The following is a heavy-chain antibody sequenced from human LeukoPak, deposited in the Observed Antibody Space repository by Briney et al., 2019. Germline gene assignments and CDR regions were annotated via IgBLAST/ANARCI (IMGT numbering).Heavy chain of an antibody. CDR1: GYSFSSYW. V-gene: IGHV5-51*01. CDR3: ARSRYGTTWSSSWEFDY. D-gene: IGHD6-13*01. J-gene: IGHJ4*02. Sequence: GESLKISCKGSGYSFSSYWIGWVRQMPGKGPEWMVVIYPYDSDIKYGPSFEGQVTISADKSNNTAYLQWSSLKASDTGMYYCARSRYGTTWSSSWEFDYWGQGTLVTVSS. CDR2: IYPYDSDI.